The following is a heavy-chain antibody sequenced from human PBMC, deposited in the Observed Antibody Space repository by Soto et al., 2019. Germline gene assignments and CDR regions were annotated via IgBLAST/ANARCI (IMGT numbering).Heavy chain of an antibody. Sequence: GASVKVSCKASGYTFTSYGISWVRQAPGQGLEWMGWISAYNGNTNYAQKLQGRVTMTTDTSTSTAYMELRSLRSDDTAVYYCARGRKLLWFGELLNDFDYWGQGTLVTVSS. CDR2: ISAYNGNT. V-gene: IGHV1-18*01. CDR3: ARGRKLLWFGELLNDFDY. J-gene: IGHJ4*02. D-gene: IGHD3-10*01. CDR1: GYTFTSYG.